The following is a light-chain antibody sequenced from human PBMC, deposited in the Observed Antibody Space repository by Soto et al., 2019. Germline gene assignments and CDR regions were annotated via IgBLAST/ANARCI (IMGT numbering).Light chain of an antibody. J-gene: IGKJ4*01. CDR1: QSVSRY. CDR3: QQRSNWPST. Sequence: EIVLTQSPVTLSLSPGERATLSCRASQSVSRYLAWYQQKPGQAPRLLIYDAFKRATGIPARFSGSGSGTDFTLTISSLEPEDFAFYYCQQRSNWPSTFGGGTKVEIK. CDR2: DAF. V-gene: IGKV3-11*01.